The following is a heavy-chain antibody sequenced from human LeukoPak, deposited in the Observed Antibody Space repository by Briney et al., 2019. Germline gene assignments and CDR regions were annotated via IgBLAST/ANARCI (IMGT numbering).Heavy chain of an antibody. CDR1: VFTFSSYS. CDR2: ITSISSYI. V-gene: IGHV3-21*01. CDR3: ARDLGQIEYYDFWSGYYDTRPEPRNNWFDP. D-gene: IGHD3-3*01. Sequence: GGSLRLSCAASVFTFSSYSMNWVRQAPGKGLEWVSSITSISSYIYYADSANGRFTISRDNAKNSLYLQMNSLRAEDTAVYYCARDLGQIEYYDFWSGYYDTRPEPRNNWFDPWGQGTLVTVS. J-gene: IGHJ5*02.